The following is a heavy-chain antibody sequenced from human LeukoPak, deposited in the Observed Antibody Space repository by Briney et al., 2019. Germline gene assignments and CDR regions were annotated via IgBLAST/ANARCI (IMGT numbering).Heavy chain of an antibody. CDR2: IYSSGST. CDR3: ARAKGDY. J-gene: IGHJ4*02. Sequence: SETLSLTCTVSSGSINSYYWNWIRQPPGKGLEWIGRIYSSGSTNYSPSLKSRVTISVDTSKNQFSLKLRSVTAADTAVYYCARAKGDYWGQGTLVTVSS. V-gene: IGHV4-59*01. CDR1: SGSINSYY.